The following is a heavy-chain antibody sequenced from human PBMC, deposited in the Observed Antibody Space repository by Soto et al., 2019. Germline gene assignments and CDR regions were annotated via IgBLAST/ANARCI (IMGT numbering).Heavy chain of an antibody. D-gene: IGHD4-17*01. V-gene: IGHV5-51*01. CDR2: IYPGDSDT. J-gene: IGHJ3*02. Sequence: PGESLKISCKGSGYSFTTYWIGWVRQMPGKGLEWMGIIYPGDSDTRCSPSFQGQVTFSADKSISTAYLQWSSLKASDTAMYYCARSIYGRNSGGAFDIWGQGTMVTVSS. CDR1: GYSFTTYW. CDR3: ARSIYGRNSGGAFDI.